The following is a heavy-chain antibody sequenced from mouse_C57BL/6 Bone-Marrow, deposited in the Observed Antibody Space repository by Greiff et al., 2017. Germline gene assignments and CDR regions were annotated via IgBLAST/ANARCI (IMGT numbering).Heavy chain of an antibody. V-gene: IGHV5-17*01. Sequence: EVHLVESGGGLVKPGGSLKLSCAASGFTFSDYGMHWVRQAPEKGLAWVAYISSGSSTLYYADTVKGRFTISRDTAKNTLFLQMISLRSADAAMYVCAPMSKDWYIDVWGTGTTVTVSS. CDR1: GFTFSDYG. D-gene: IGHD1-3*01. CDR3: APMSKDWYIDV. J-gene: IGHJ1*03. CDR2: ISSGSSTL.